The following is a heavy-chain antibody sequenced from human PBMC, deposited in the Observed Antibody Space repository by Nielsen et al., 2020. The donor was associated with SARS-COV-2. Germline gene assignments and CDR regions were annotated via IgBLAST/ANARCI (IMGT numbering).Heavy chain of an antibody. D-gene: IGHD4-17*01. CDR3: ATYGDYGDYSFDY. CDR2: ISGSGGST. Sequence: LSLTCAASGFTFSSYAMSWVRQAPGKGLEWVSAISGSGGSTYYADSVKGRFTISRDNSKNTLYLQMNSLRAEDTAVYYCATYGDYGDYSFDYWGQGTLVTVSS. V-gene: IGHV3-23*01. CDR1: GFTFSSYA. J-gene: IGHJ4*02.